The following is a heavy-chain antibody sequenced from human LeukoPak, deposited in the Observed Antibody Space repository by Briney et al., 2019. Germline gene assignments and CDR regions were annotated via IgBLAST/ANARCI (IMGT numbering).Heavy chain of an antibody. CDR3: AREGTSGWSLFDY. J-gene: IGHJ4*02. V-gene: IGHV3-66*01. D-gene: IGHD6-19*01. CDR2: IYSGGST. CDR1: GFTVSNNF. Sequence: VRSLRLSCAASGFTVSNNFMSCVRQAPRRGLEWVSVIYSGGSTNYADSVKGRFTISRDISKNMLYLQMNSLRAEDTAVYYCAREGTSGWSLFDYWGQGTLVTVSS.